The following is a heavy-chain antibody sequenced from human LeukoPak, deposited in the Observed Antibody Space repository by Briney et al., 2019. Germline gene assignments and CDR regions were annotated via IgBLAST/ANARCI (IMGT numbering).Heavy chain of an antibody. Sequence: GGSLRLSCAASGFTFSDYYMSWVRQAPGKGLEWVSAISGSGGSTYYADSVKGRFTISRDNSKNTLYLQMNSLRAEDTAVYYCAKTLIAAAGARDMDVWGKGTTVTVSS. J-gene: IGHJ6*03. CDR2: ISGSGGST. CDR3: AKTLIAAAGARDMDV. D-gene: IGHD6-13*01. CDR1: GFTFSDYY. V-gene: IGHV3-23*01.